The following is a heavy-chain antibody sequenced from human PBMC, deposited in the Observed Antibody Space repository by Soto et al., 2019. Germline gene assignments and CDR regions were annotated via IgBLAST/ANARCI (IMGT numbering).Heavy chain of an antibody. CDR1: NGSISNFY. CDR3: ARSSHKESWFAP. D-gene: IGHD6-13*01. Sequence: SETLSLTCTVSNGSISNFYWNWIRQSAGKGLEWIGRIHGSGSATYNPSLRSRVTMSVDTSKNQFSLKVNSVTGADTAVYYCARSSHKESWFAPWGEGTMVTV. V-gene: IGHV4-4*07. J-gene: IGHJ5*02. CDR2: IHGSGSA.